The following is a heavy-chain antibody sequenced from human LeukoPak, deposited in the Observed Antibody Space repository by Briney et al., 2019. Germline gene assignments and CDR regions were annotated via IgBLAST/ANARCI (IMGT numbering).Heavy chain of an antibody. J-gene: IGHJ4*02. CDR1: GYTFASYD. V-gene: IGHV1-8*03. Sequence: ASVKVSCKASGYTFASYDINWVRQATGQGLEWMGWMNPNSGNTGYAQKFQGRVTITGNTSISTAYMELSSLRSEDTAVYYCARGSSWYGGGVDYWGQGTLVTVSS. D-gene: IGHD6-13*01. CDR2: MNPNSGNT. CDR3: ARGSSWYGGGVDY.